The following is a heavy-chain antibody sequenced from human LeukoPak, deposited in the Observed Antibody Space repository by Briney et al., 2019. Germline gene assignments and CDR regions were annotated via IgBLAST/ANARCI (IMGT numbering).Heavy chain of an antibody. CDR3: ARDPQYCSSTSCYDY. Sequence: GASVKVSCKASGGTFSSCAISWVRQAPGQGLEWMGRIIPILGIANYAQKFQGRVTITADKSTSTAYMELSSLRSEDTAVYYCARDPQYCSSTSCYDYWGQGTLVTVSS. D-gene: IGHD2-2*01. J-gene: IGHJ4*02. V-gene: IGHV1-69*04. CDR2: IIPILGIA. CDR1: GGTFSSCA.